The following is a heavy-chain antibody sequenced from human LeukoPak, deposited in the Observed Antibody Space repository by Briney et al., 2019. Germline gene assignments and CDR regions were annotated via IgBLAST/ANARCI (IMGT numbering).Heavy chain of an antibody. CDR2: IYYSGRT. CDR1: GGSISSYY. D-gene: IGHD1-1*01. V-gene: IGHV4-59*01. CDR3: AREGTAGTNLNWFDP. Sequence: SETLSLTCTVSGGSISSYYWSWIRQPPGKGLEWIGYIYYSGRTKCNPSLKSRVTISVDTSKNQFSLKLSSVTAADTAVYYWAREGTAGTNLNWFDPWGQGTLVTVSS. J-gene: IGHJ5*02.